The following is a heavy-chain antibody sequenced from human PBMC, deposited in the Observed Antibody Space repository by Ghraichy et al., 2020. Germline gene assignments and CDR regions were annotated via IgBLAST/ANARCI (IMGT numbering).Heavy chain of an antibody. CDR3: ARDHRRYSSGWYANWFDP. V-gene: IGHV6-1*01. J-gene: IGHJ5*02. Sequence: SQTLSLTCAISGDSVSSNSAAWNWIRQSPSRGLEWLGRTYYRSKWYNDYAVSVKSRITINPDTSKNQFSLQLNSVTPEDTAVYYCARDHRRYSSGWYANWFDPWGQGTLVTVSS. CDR1: GDSVSSNSAA. CDR2: TYYRSKWYN. D-gene: IGHD6-19*01.